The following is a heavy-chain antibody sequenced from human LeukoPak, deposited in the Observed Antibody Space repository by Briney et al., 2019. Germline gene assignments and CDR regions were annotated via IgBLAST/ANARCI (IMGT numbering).Heavy chain of an antibody. CDR3: ARWDRDWFDP. CDR1: GGSFSGYY. D-gene: IGHD1-26*01. J-gene: IGHJ5*02. CDR2: INHSGST. Sequence: SETLSLTCAVYGGSFSGYYWSWIRQPPGKGLEWIGEINHSGSTNYNPSLRSRVTISVDTSKNQFSLKLSSVTAADTAVYYCARWDRDWFDPWGQGTLVTVSP. V-gene: IGHV4-34*01.